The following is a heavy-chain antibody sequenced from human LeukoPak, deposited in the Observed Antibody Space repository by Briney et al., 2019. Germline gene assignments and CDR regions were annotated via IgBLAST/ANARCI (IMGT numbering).Heavy chain of an antibody. J-gene: IGHJ6*02. CDR2: VSDSGDTK. V-gene: IGHV3-23*01. CDR3: AKNGGPHGMDV. Sequence: GGSLRLSCAASGFTFSSSAMTWVRQTPGKGLEWVSSVSDSGDTKLYADSVKGRFTISRDNSKNTLYLQMNSLRAEDTAVYYCAKNGGPHGMDVWGQGTTVTVSS. CDR1: GFTFSSSA. D-gene: IGHD3-16*01.